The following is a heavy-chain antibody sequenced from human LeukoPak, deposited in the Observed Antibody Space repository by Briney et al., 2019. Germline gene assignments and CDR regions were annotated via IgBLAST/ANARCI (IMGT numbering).Heavy chain of an antibody. CDR2: ISAYNGNT. Sequence: ASVKVSCKASGYTFTSYGISWVRQAPGQGLEWMGWISAYNGNTNYAQKLQGRVTMTTDTSTSTAYMELRSLRSDDTAVYYCARAKYDFYYYYYYMDVWGKGTTVTVSS. CDR1: GYTFTSYG. D-gene: IGHD3-3*01. CDR3: ARAKYDFYYYYYYMDV. V-gene: IGHV1-18*01. J-gene: IGHJ6*03.